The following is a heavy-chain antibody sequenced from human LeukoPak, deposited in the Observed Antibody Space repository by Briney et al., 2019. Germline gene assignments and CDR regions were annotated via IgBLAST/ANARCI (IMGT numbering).Heavy chain of an antibody. CDR2: IWYDGSNK. D-gene: IGHD1-1*01. CDR1: GFTFSSYG. J-gene: IGHJ6*02. CDR3: AKSTRDFYYYYGMDV. V-gene: IGHV3-30*02. Sequence: GGSLRLSCAASGFTFSSYGMHWVRQAPGKGLEWVAVIWYDGSNKYYADSVKGRFTISRDNSKNTLYLQMNSLRAEDTAVYYCAKSTRDFYYYYGMDVWGQGTTVTVSS.